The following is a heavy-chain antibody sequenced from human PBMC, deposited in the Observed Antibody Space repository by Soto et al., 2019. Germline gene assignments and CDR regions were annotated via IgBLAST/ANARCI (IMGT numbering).Heavy chain of an antibody. CDR3: ARENYGELYFDY. V-gene: IGHV3-30-3*01. J-gene: IGHJ4*02. Sequence: GGSLRLSCAASGFTFGHYAVHWVRQAPGKGLEWVAIISYDGSNRYTADSVQGRFTISRDNSKNTLFLQMNSLKTEDTAAYYCARENYGELYFDYWGQGALVTAPQ. CDR1: GFTFGHYA. CDR2: ISYDGSNR. D-gene: IGHD4-17*01.